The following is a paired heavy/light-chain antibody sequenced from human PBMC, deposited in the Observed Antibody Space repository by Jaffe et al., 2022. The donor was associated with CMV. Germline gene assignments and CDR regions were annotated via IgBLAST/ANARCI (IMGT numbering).Light chain of an antibody. CDR1: QSINNY. CDR3: QQSYSAPPYT. Sequence: DIHMTQSPSSLSASVGDRVTITCRASQSINNYLNWYQQKPGKAPKLLIYGVSTLQSGVPSRFSGSGSGTDFSLTISSLQPEDFATYYCQQSYSAPPYTFGQGTKLEIK. J-gene: IGKJ2*01. V-gene: IGKV1-39*01. CDR2: GVS.
Heavy chain of an antibody. CDR1: GLTFSSHW. V-gene: IGHV3-74*01. CDR3: ARGSQDFWSGMYYFDY. J-gene: IGHJ4*02. D-gene: IGHD3-3*01. CDR2: INSDGSST. Sequence: EVQLVESGGGLVQPGGSLRLSCAASGLTFSSHWMHWVRQAPGKGLVWVSRINSDGSSTGYADSVKGRFTISRDSAKNTLYLEMNSLRAEDTALYYCARGSQDFWSGMYYFDYWGQGTLVTVSS.